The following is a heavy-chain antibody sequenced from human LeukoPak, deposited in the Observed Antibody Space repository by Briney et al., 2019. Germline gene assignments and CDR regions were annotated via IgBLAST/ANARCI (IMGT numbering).Heavy chain of an antibody. CDR3: ARVGGLAAAVGTVPYYYYGMDV. D-gene: IGHD6-13*01. Sequence: SETLSLTCTVSGGSISSYYWSWIRQPPGQGLEWIGYISHSGGTNYNPSLMSRVTISVDTSKNQFSLRLSSVTAADTAVYYCARVGGLAAAVGTVPYYYYGMDVWGQGTTVTVSS. J-gene: IGHJ6*02. CDR1: GGSISSYY. CDR2: ISHSGGT. V-gene: IGHV4-59*08.